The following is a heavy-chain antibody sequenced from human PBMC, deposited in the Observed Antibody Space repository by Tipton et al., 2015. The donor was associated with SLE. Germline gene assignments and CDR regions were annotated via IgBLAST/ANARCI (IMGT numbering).Heavy chain of an antibody. CDR3: ARCGRADPSGSGSCRYYFDF. CDR1: GDSISSGGSY. CDR2: IYYGGST. V-gene: IGHV4-31*03. D-gene: IGHD2-15*01. Sequence: TLSLTCTVSGDSISSGGSYWSWIRLHPGKGLEWIGYIYYGGSTFFNPSLNGRISISVDTTKNQFSLTLNSVTAADTAVYYCARCGRADPSGSGSCRYYFDFWGQGTLVTVSS. J-gene: IGHJ4*02.